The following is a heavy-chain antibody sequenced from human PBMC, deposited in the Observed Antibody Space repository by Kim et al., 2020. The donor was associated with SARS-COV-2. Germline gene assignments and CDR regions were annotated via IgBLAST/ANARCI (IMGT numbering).Heavy chain of an antibody. V-gene: IGHV6-1*01. CDR2: TYYRSKWYN. Sequence: SQTLSLTCAISGDSVSSNSAAWNWIRQSPSRGLEWLGRTYYRSKWYNDYAVSVKSRITINPDTSKNQFSLQLNSVTPEDTAVYYCALDYYDSSGQDFGFDYWGQGTLVTVSS. J-gene: IGHJ4*02. D-gene: IGHD3-22*01. CDR1: GDSVSSNSAA. CDR3: ALDYYDSSGQDFGFDY.